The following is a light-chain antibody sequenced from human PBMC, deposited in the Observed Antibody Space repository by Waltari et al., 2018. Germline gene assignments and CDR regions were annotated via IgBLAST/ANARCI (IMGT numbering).Light chain of an antibody. V-gene: IGLV2-14*01. CDR3: SSYTSSSTLL. Sequence: QSALTQPASVSGSPGQSITISCTGTSRDIGGYNYASWYQQHPGKAPKLMLYEVTKRPSGVSNRFSGSKSGNTASLTISGLQAEDEADYYCSSYTSSSTLLFGGGTKLTVL. J-gene: IGLJ2*01. CDR1: SRDIGGYNY. CDR2: EVT.